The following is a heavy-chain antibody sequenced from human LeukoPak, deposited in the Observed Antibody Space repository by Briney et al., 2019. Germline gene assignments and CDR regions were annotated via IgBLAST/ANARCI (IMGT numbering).Heavy chain of an antibody. CDR2: FDPEDGET. CDR1: GYTLTELS. CDR3: ATPGFWSGSDDAFDI. V-gene: IGHV1-24*01. J-gene: IGHJ3*02. D-gene: IGHD3-3*01. Sequence: APVKVSCKVSGYTLTELSMHWVRQAPGKGLEWMGGFDPEDGETIYAQKFQGRVTMTEDTSTDTAYMELSSLRSEDTAVYYCATPGFWSGSDDAFDIWGQGTMVTVSS.